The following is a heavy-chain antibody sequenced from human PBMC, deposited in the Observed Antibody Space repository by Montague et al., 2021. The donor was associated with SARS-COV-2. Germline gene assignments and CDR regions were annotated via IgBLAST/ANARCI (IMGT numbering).Heavy chain of an antibody. CDR2: INSDGSSP. CDR1: GFTFSSYW. V-gene: IGHV3-74*01. CDR3: AKRASSGWYLDWYFDL. Sequence: SLRLSCAASGFTFSSYWMHWVRQAPGKGLVWVSRINSDGSSPSYADSVXGRFTISRDNAKNTLYLQMNSLRAEDTAVYYCAKRASSGWYLDWYFDLWGRGTLVTVSS. D-gene: IGHD6-19*01. J-gene: IGHJ2*01.